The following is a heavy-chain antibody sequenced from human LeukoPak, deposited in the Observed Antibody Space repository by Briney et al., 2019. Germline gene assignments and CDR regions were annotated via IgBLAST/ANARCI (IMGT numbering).Heavy chain of an antibody. CDR2: ISYDGSNK. J-gene: IGHJ4*02. D-gene: IGHD1-26*01. Sequence: GGSLRLSCAASGFTFSSYGMHWVRQAPGKGLEWVAVISYDGSNKYYADSGKGRFTISRDNSKNTLYLQMNSLRAEDTAVYHCAKDVAYSGSYYFDYWGQGTLVTVSS. CDR1: GFTFSSYG. V-gene: IGHV3-30*18. CDR3: AKDVAYSGSYYFDY.